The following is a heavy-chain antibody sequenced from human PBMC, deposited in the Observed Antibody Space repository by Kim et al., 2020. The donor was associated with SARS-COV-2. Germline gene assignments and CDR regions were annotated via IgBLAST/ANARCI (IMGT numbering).Heavy chain of an antibody. CDR3: ARLGGSYYVDY. J-gene: IGHJ4*02. V-gene: IGHV4-39*01. CDR2: T. D-gene: IGHD1-26*01. Sequence: TSYDPAPKSRVTISVDTSTNQFSLKLSSVTAADTAVYYCARLGGSYYVDYWGQGTLVTVSS.